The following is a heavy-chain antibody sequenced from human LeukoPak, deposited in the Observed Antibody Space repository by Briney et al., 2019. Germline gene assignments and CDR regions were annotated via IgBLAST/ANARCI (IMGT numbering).Heavy chain of an antibody. J-gene: IGHJ4*02. Sequence: GGSLRLSCAASGFTVGYNYMTWVRQAPGKGLEWVAAIYNSGSTYYADSVKGRFTISRDNSKNTMYLQMNSLKGKDTAVYYCARRSNPPGRIDHWGQGTLVTVSS. D-gene: IGHD1-14*01. V-gene: IGHV3-66*04. CDR1: GFTVGYNY. CDR3: ARRSNPPGRIDH. CDR2: IYNSGST.